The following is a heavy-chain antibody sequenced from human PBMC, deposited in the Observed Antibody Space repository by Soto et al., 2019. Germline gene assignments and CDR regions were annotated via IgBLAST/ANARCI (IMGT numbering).Heavy chain of an antibody. D-gene: IGHD5-12*01. V-gene: IGHV3-11*01. CDR2: ISGSGSPA. Sequence: GLSLRLSSAASGFIFSDYYMNWILQAPGKGPEWLSYISGSGSPAWYADSVKGRFTISRDNADNTLTLEVTSQSSEDTAVYYCARDVSRATIGDFDLWGQGTMVTVS. J-gene: IGHJ3*01. CDR3: ARDVSRATIGDFDL. CDR1: GFIFSDYY.